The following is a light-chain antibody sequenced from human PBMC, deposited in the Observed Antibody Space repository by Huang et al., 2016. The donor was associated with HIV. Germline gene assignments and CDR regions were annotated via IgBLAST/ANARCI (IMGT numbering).Light chain of an antibody. Sequence: DIQMTQSPSSLSAFIGDRVIISCRASQNISRDLNWYQQKPGKAPKRLIYAAISLQGGVPSTFSGSGSGTDFTLTITNLQPEDSATYYCQQSDRTPRTFGQGTKLEIK. J-gene: IGKJ2*01. CDR1: QNISRD. V-gene: IGKV1-39*01. CDR3: QQSDRTPRT. CDR2: AAI.